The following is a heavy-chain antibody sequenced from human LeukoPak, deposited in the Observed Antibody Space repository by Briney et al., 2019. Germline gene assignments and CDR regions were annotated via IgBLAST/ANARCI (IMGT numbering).Heavy chain of an antibody. D-gene: IGHD3-22*01. CDR1: GYTFTSYY. J-gene: IGHJ4*02. V-gene: IGHV1-69*13. Sequence: ASVKVSCKASGYTFTSYYMHWVRQAPGQGLEWMGGIIPIFGTANYAQKFQGRVTITADESTSTAYMELSSLRSEDTAVYYCEGYYYDSRTSPYYFDYWGQGTLVTVSS. CDR3: EGYYYDSRTSPYYFDY. CDR2: IIPIFGTA.